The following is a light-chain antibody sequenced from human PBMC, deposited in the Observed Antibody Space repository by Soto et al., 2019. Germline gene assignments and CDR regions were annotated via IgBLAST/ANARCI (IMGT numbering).Light chain of an antibody. CDR2: AAS. Sequence: EIKLTQSPSSLSASVGDRVTITCRASQSISSYLNWYQQKPGKAPKLLIYAASILHSGVPSRFSGSGSGTDYTLTISSLQEQDFATDYCQQRYSTRRTFGQGTKVDIK. CDR3: QQRYSTRRT. V-gene: IGKV1-39*01. CDR1: QSISSY. J-gene: IGKJ1*01.